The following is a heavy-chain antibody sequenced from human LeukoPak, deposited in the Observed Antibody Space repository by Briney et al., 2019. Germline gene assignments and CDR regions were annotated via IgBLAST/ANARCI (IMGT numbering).Heavy chain of an antibody. CDR1: DGSISGYY. CDR2: IYFTGST. J-gene: IGHJ4*02. D-gene: IGHD5-12*01. CDR3: ARDRGPYSGYDSYYFDY. Sequence: SETLSLTCSVADGSISGYYWSWIRQPPGKRLEWIGYIYFTGSTNYNPSLKSRVTISVDTSKNQFSLKLSSVTAADTAVYYCARDRGPYSGYDSYYFDYWGQGTLVTVSS. V-gene: IGHV4-59*12.